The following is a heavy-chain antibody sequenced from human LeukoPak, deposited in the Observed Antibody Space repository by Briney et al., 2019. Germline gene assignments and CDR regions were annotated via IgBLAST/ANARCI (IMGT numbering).Heavy chain of an antibody. CDR1: RGILSRYS. Sequence: ASVKVSCKASRGILSRYSISWVRQAPGQRLDWMGGIVPIFGTADYAQKFQGRVTITADESTSTAYMELRSLRSEDTAVYFCTYYYDSTGYYLTFVYWGQGTLVTVSS. V-gene: IGHV1-69*13. CDR3: TYYYDSTGYYLTFVY. D-gene: IGHD3-22*01. CDR2: IVPIFGTA. J-gene: IGHJ4*02.